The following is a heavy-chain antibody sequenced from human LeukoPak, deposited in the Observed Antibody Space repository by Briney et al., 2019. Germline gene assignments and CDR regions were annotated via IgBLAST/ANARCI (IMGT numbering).Heavy chain of an antibody. D-gene: IGHD6-19*01. Sequence: GGSLRLSCAASGFTFSSYVMHWVRQAPGKGLEWVSYISGTGRTVYYADSVKGRFTISRDNAKRSLYLQMNSLRAEDTAVYYCASQGIAVAATLDYWGQGTLVTVSS. CDR3: ASQGIAVAATLDY. CDR1: GFTFSSYV. V-gene: IGHV3-48*03. J-gene: IGHJ4*02. CDR2: ISGTGRTV.